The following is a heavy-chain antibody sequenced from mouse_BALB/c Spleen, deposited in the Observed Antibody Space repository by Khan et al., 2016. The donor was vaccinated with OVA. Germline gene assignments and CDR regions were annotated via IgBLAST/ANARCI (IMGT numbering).Heavy chain of an antibody. J-gene: IGHJ2*01. CDR2: ISYSGNT. CDR1: GYSITTDYA. V-gene: IGHV3-2*02. CDR3: ARVYGGDFDY. D-gene: IGHD1-1*01. Sequence: EVKLLESGPGLVKPSQSLSLTCTVTGYSITTDYAWNCIRQFPGNKLEWMGFISYSGNTKYNPSLKSRISITRDTSKNQFFLQLKSVTTEDTARYYCARVYGGDFDYWGQGTTLTVSS.